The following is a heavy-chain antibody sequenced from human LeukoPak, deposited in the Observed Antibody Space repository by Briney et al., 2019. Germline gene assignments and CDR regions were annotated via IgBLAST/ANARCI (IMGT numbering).Heavy chain of an antibody. D-gene: IGHD2-21*01. CDR1: GGSTSRYY. CDR2: IYYSGST. CDR3: ARGAYPDAFDI. Sequence: PSETLSLTCTVSGGSTSRYYWSWIRQPPGKGLEWIGYIYYSGSTNYNPSLKSRVTISVDTSKSQFSLKLSSVTAADTAVYYCARGAYPDAFDIWGQGTMVTVSS. V-gene: IGHV4-59*01. J-gene: IGHJ3*02.